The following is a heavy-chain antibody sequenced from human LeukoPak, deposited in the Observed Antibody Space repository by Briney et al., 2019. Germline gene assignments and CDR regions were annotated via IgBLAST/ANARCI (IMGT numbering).Heavy chain of an antibody. CDR2: INNDASRT. CDR3: TYYESPRGH. CDR1: GFTFSSYW. J-gene: IGHJ4*02. V-gene: IGHV3-74*01. Sequence: GGSLRLSCAASGFTFSSYWMHWVRQAPGKGLVWVSHINNDASRTDYADSVKGRFTISRDNAKNTLYLQMNSLRAEDTAVYYCTYYESPRGHWGQGTLVTVSS. D-gene: IGHD3-22*01.